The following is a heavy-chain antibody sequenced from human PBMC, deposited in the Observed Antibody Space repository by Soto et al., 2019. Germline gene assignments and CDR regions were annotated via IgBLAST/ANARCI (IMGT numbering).Heavy chain of an antibody. CDR2: IYYSGST. CDR3: ARNTESSGYTP. CDR1: GGSISSYY. J-gene: IGHJ3*01. D-gene: IGHD3-22*01. V-gene: IGHV4-59*12. Sequence: SETLSLTCTVSGGSISSYYWSWIRQHPGKGLEWIGYIYYSGSTYYNPSLKSRVTISVDTSKDQFSLKLSSVTAADTAVYYCARNTESSGYTPWGQGTMVTVSS.